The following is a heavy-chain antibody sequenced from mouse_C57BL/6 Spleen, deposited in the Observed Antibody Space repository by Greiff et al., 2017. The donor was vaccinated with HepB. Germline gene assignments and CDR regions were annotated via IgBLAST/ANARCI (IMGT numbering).Heavy chain of an antibody. Sequence: VQLQQPGAELVRPGSSVKLSCKASGYTFTSYWMDWVKQRPGQGLEWIGNIYPSDSETHYNQKFKDKATLTVDKSSSTAYMQLSSLTSEDSAVYDCARGFSYSNYAMDYWGQGTSVTVSS. J-gene: IGHJ4*01. CDR2: IYPSDSET. D-gene: IGHD2-5*01. V-gene: IGHV1-61*01. CDR1: GYTFTSYW. CDR3: ARGFSYSNYAMDY.